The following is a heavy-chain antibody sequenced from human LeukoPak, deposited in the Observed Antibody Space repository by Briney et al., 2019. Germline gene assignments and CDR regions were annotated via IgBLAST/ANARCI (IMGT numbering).Heavy chain of an antibody. CDR2: IYYSGST. CDR1: GASISSGSYY. V-gene: IGHV4-61*01. Sequence: PSQTLSLTCTVSGASISSGSYYWSWLRQPPGKGLEWIGYIYYSGSTNYNPSLKSRVTISVDTSKNQFSLKLSSVTAADTAVYYCASGEDSSSWGQGTLVTVSS. D-gene: IGHD6-13*01. CDR3: ASGEDSSS. J-gene: IGHJ4*02.